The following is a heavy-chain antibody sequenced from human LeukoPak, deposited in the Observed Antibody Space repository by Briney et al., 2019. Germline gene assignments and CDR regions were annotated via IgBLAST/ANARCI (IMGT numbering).Heavy chain of an antibody. D-gene: IGHD2-21*02. CDR3: ARVRGNCGDDCYSFDS. Sequence: ASVKVSCKASGYTFTSFDFSWVRQATGQGLEWMGWMNPNSGNSGYAQRFQGRVTMTRNTAISTAYMELSGLRSDDTAVYNCARVRGNCGDDCYSFDSWGQGTLVTVSS. CDR2: MNPNSGNS. CDR1: GYTFTSFD. V-gene: IGHV1-8*01. J-gene: IGHJ4*02.